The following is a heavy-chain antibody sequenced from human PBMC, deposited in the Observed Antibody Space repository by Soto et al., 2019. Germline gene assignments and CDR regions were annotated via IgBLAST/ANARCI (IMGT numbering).Heavy chain of an antibody. J-gene: IGHJ6*02. Sequence: EVQLLESGGGLVQPGGSLRLSCAASGFTFSSYAMSWLRQAPGMGLVWVSAISGSGGSTYYADSVKGRFPISRDNSKNTLYLQMNSLRSQDTAVYYCAKQGYCTNGVCYNPYGMDVWGQGTTVTVSS. CDR1: GFTFSSYA. CDR3: AKQGYCTNGVCYNPYGMDV. CDR2: ISGSGGST. D-gene: IGHD2-8*01. V-gene: IGHV3-23*01.